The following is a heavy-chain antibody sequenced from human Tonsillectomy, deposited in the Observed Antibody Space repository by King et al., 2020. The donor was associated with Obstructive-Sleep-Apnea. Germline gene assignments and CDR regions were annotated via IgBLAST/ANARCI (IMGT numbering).Heavy chain of an antibody. CDR3: ARHRGVEDYGGYGDYFDY. CDR2: MYYSGNT. J-gene: IGHJ4*02. Sequence: VQLQESGPGLVKPSETLSLTCTVSGGSLSNYYWSWIRQPPGKGLEWIGYMYYSGNTNFNPSLKSRVTISADTSKIQISLRLSSVTAADPAVYYCARHRGVEDYGGYGDYFDYWGQGTLVTVSS. V-gene: IGHV4-59*08. CDR1: GGSLSNYY. D-gene: IGHD5-12*01.